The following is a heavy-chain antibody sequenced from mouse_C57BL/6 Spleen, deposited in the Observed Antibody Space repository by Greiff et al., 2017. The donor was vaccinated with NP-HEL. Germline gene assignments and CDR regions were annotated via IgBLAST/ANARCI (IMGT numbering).Heavy chain of an antibody. CDR3: ARNYGSSYLNWYFDV. J-gene: IGHJ1*03. CDR1: GYSITSGYY. CDR2: ISYDGSN. D-gene: IGHD1-1*01. V-gene: IGHV3-6*01. Sequence: VQLKESGPGLVKPSQSLSLTCSVTGYSITSGYYWNWIRQFPGNKLEWMGYISYDGSNNYNPSLKNRISITRDTSKNQFFLKLNSVTTEDTATYYCARNYGSSYLNWYFDVWGTGTTVTVSS.